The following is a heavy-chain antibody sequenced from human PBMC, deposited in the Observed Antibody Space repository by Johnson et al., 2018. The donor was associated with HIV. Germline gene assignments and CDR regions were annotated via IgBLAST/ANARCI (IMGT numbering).Heavy chain of an antibody. CDR1: GFTFSNFG. Sequence: VQLVESGGGVVQPGGSLRLSCAASGFTFSNFGMHWVRQAPGKGLEWVAVIWYDGSNKYYADSVKGRFTISRDNSKNTLYLQMNSLRAEDTAVYYCASWHGDYGNAFDIWGQGTMVTVSS. CDR2: IWYDGSNK. J-gene: IGHJ3*02. V-gene: IGHV3-33*01. CDR3: ASWHGDYGNAFDI. D-gene: IGHD4-17*01.